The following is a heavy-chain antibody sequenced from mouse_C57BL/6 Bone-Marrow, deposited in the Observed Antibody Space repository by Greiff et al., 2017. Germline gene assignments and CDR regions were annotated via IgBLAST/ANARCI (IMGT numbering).Heavy chain of an antibody. J-gene: IGHJ2*01. D-gene: IGHD1-1*01. V-gene: IGHV1-18*01. CDR2: INPNNGGT. Sequence: VQLKQSGPELVKPGASVKIPCKASGYTFTDYNMDWVKQSHGKSLEWIGDINPNNGGTIYNQKFKGKATLTVDKSSSTAYMELRSLTSEDTAVYYCARSPYGSSPYYFDYWGQGTTLTVSS. CDR1: GYTFTDYN. CDR3: ARSPYGSSPYYFDY.